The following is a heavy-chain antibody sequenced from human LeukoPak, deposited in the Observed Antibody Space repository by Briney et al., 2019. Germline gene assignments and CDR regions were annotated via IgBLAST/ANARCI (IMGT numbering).Heavy chain of an antibody. V-gene: IGHV3-7*01. CDR3: AYGGWLAY. D-gene: IGHD6-19*01. J-gene: IGHJ4*02. CDR1: GFNLSNSW. Sequence: GGSLRLSCAASGFNLSNSWMNWVRQAPGKGLEWVANIKQDGSEKFYVDSVKGRFTISRDNAKNSLFLQMNSLRADDTAVYYCAYGGWLAYWGQGTLVTVSS. CDR2: IKQDGSEK.